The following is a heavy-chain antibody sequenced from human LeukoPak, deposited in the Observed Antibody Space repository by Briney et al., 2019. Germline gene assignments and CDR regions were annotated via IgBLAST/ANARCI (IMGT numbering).Heavy chain of an antibody. CDR3: ARLLGHSYGLVDY. V-gene: IGHV4-39*01. CDR2: IYYSGST. J-gene: IGHJ4*02. Sequence: PSETLSLTCTVSDGSISSSTHYWRWIRQPPAKGLEWIGNIYYSGSTYYNPSLKSRVTLSVDTSKNQSSLKLSAVTAADTAVYYCARLLGHSYGLVDYWGQGTLVTVSS. D-gene: IGHD5-18*01. CDR1: DGSISSSTHY.